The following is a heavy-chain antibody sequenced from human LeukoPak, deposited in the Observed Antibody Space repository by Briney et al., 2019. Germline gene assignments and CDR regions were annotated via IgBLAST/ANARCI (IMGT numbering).Heavy chain of an antibody. V-gene: IGHV4-4*07. CDR3: ARVPNYYDSSGYYLGYFDY. D-gene: IGHD3-22*01. CDR2: IYTSGST. Sequence: SETLSLTCTVSGGSISSYYWSWIRQPAGKGLEWIGRIYTSGSTNYNPSLKSRVTMSVDTSKNQFSLKLSSVTAADTAVYYCARVPNYYDSSGYYLGYFDYWGQGTLVTVSS. CDR1: GGSISSYY. J-gene: IGHJ4*02.